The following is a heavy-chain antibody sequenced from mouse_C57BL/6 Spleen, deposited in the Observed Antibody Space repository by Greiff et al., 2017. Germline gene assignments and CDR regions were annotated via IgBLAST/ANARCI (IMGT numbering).Heavy chain of an antibody. CDR2: IEPNSGGT. CDR1: GYTFTSYW. V-gene: IGHV1-72*01. Sequence: QVQLQQPGAELVKPGASVKLSCKASGYTFTSYWMHWVKQRPGRGLEWIGRIEPNSGGTKYNEKFKSKATLTVDKPSSTAYMQLSSLTSEDSAVYYCASDGYYNYYAMDYWGQGTSVTVST. D-gene: IGHD2-3*01. CDR3: ASDGYYNYYAMDY. J-gene: IGHJ4*01.